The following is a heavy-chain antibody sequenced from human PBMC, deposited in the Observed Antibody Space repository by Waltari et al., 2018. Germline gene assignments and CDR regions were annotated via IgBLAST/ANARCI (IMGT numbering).Heavy chain of an antibody. Sequence: QVQLVESGGCLVKPGGSLRLSCAASGFTFSAYSLSWIRQAPGMGLEWFSYISGSGNTIYYADSVKGRFTISRDNAKNSLYLQMNSLTAEDTAVYYCARDRLDRAYRGFDPWGQGTLVIVSS. CDR1: GFTFSAYS. D-gene: IGHD5-18*01. V-gene: IGHV3-11*01. CDR2: ISGSGNTI. J-gene: IGHJ5*02. CDR3: ARDRLDRAYRGFDP.